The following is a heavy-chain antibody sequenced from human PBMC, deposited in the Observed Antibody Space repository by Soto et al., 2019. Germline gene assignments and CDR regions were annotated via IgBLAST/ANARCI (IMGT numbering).Heavy chain of an antibody. J-gene: IGHJ6*02. CDR2: INPSGGST. CDR1: GYTFTSNY. V-gene: IGHV1-46*01. D-gene: IGHD1-1*01. Sequence: ASVKVSCKASGYTFTSNYMHGVRQPPGQGLEWMGIINPSGGSTSYAQKFQGRVTMTRDTSTSTVYMELSSLRSEDTAVYYCARERTTLAYGMDVWGQGTTVTVSS. CDR3: ARERTTLAYGMDV.